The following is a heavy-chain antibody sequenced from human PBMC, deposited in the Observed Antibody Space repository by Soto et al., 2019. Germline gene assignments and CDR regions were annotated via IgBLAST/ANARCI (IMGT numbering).Heavy chain of an antibody. CDR1: GFTFSLYS. CDR3: ARAVTWGMDV. Sequence: EVQLVESGGGLVQPGGSLRLSCAASGFTFSLYSVSWVRQAPGKGLEWVSYISRSSTGIHYADSVKGRFTISRDDATNSMHVQMNSLRDGDTALYYCARAVTWGMDVWGQGTTVIISS. V-gene: IGHV3-48*02. J-gene: IGHJ6*02. D-gene: IGHD3-10*01. CDR2: ISRSSTGI.